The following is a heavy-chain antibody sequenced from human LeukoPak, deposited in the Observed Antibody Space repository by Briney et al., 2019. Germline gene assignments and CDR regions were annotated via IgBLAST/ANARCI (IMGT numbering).Heavy chain of an antibody. CDR2: IYDSGSP. D-gene: IGHD3-22*01. V-gene: IGHV4-59*02. CDR3: ARVDSSGYHTFFDY. Sequence: SETLSLTCTVSDGSVTSHSWNWIRQPPGKGLEWIGDIYDSGSPNYNPSFKSRVTISVDSSKNQFSLKLTSVTAADTAIYYCARVDSSGYHTFFDYWGQGTLVTVSS. CDR1: DGSVTSHS. J-gene: IGHJ4*02.